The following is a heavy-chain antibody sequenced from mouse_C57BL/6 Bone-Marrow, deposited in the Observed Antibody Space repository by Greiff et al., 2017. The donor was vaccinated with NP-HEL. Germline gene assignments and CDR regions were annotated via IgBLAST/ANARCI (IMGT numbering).Heavy chain of an antibody. J-gene: IGHJ3*01. CDR3: ARSGIYYCGSSRAY. V-gene: IGHV1-59*01. CDR1: GYTFTSYW. D-gene: IGHD1-1*01. CDR2: IDPSDSYT. Sequence: QVQLQQPGAELVRPGTSVKLSCKASGYTFTSYWMHWVKQRPGQGLEWIGVIDPSDSYTNYNQKFKGKATLTVDTSSSTAYMQLSSLTSEDSAVYYCARSGIYYCGSSRAYWGRGTLVTVSA.